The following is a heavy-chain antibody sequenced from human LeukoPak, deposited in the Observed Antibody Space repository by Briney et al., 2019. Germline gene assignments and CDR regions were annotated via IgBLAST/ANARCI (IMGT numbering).Heavy chain of an antibody. J-gene: IGHJ2*01. CDR2: ITGNGRNT. V-gene: IGHV3-23*01. CDR3: AKSGTLGPTRFDWYFDL. Sequence: GGSLRLSCAASGFTFNNYAMGWVRQTPGKGLEWGSGITGNGRNTYYEDSVKGRFTISRDNSKNTLYLQVSNLRAEDTAAYFCAKSGTLGPTRFDWYFDLWGRGTQVIVSS. D-gene: IGHD2-15*01. CDR1: GFTFNNYA.